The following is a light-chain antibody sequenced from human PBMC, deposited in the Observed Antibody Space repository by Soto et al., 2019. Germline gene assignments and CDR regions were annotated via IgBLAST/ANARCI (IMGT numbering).Light chain of an antibody. Sequence: IQLTQSPSSLSASAGDRVTITCRASQGISRYLAWYQQEPGKAPKLLMHSASTLQSGVPSRFSGSGSGTEFTLTISSLQPEDFATYYCQQFHSDPRTFGPGTKVDIK. CDR3: QQFHSDPRT. V-gene: IGKV1-9*01. J-gene: IGKJ3*01. CDR2: SAS. CDR1: QGISRY.